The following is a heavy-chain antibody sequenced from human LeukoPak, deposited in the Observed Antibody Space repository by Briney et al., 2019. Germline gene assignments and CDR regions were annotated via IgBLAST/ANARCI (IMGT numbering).Heavy chain of an antibody. D-gene: IGHD6-6*01. CDR3: ARKYSSSSLRFDP. Sequence: PSETLSLTCTVSGYSISSGYYWGWIRQPPGKGLEWIGSIYHSGSTYYNPSLKSRVTISVDTSRNQFSLKLSSVTAADTAVYYCARKYSSSSLRFDPWGQGTLVTVSS. CDR1: GYSISSGYY. V-gene: IGHV4-38-2*02. J-gene: IGHJ5*02. CDR2: IYHSGST.